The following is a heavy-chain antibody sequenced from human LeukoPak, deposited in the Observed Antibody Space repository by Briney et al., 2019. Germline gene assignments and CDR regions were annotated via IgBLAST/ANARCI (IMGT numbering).Heavy chain of an antibody. V-gene: IGHV4-59*02. Sequence: KPSETLSLTCTVSGGSVSSYYWSWIRRPPGRGLEWIAYLSHSGSSDSNPSLASRVTTLVDTSKNQFSLKLTSVTAADTAVYYCARARYANAWYAFDIWGHGTMVTVSS. CDR3: ARARYANAWYAFDI. CDR2: LSHSGSS. D-gene: IGHD2-2*01. CDR1: GGSVSSYY. J-gene: IGHJ3*02.